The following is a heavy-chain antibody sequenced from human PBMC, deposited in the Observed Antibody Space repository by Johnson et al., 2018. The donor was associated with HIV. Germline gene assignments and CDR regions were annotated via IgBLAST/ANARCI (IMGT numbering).Heavy chain of an antibody. D-gene: IGHD4-17*01. V-gene: IGHV3-30*19. CDR3: ARMTTTVSHHDGFDI. CDR2: ISYDGSNK. Sequence: QMLLVESGGGVVQPGGSLRLSCAASGFTFSSYGMHWVRQAPGKGLEWVAVISYDGSNKYYADSVKGRFTISRDNSKNTLYLQMNRLRTEDTVVYYCARMTTTVSHHDGFDIWGQGTMVTVSS. J-gene: IGHJ3*02. CDR1: GFTFSSYG.